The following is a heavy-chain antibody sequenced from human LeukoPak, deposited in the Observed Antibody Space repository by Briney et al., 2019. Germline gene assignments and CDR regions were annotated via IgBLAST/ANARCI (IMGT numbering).Heavy chain of an antibody. CDR3: ARASGLGGSSSGAWGAIFDY. V-gene: IGHV4-38-2*01. CDR2: IYHSGST. D-gene: IGHD1-26*01. CDR1: GYSISSGYY. J-gene: IGHJ4*02. Sequence: PSETLSLTCAVSGYSISSGYYWGWIRQPPGKGLEWIGSIYHSGSTYYNPSLKSRVTISVDTSKNQFSLKLSSVTVADTAVYYCARASGLGGSSSGAWGAIFDYWGQGTLVTVSS.